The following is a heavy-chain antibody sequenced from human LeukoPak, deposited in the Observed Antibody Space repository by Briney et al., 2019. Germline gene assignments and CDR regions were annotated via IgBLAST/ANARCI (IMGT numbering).Heavy chain of an antibody. CDR2: ITFSSSHI. CDR1: GFTFSSYA. V-gene: IGHV3-21*01. J-gene: IGHJ5*02. CDR3: ARGPQFSGPGWFDP. Sequence: GGSLRLSCAASGFTFSSYAMTWVRQAPGKGLECVSSITFSSSHIYYADSVKGRFTISRDNTKDSLYLQMNSLRAEDTAIYYCARGPQFSGPGWFDPWGQGTLVTVSS. D-gene: IGHD3-10*01.